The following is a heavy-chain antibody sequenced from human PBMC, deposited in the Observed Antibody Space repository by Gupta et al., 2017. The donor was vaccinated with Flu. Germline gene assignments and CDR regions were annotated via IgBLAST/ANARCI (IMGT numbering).Heavy chain of an antibody. CDR2: VNPHSGST. CDR1: GYSFTDCY. D-gene: IGHD2-15*01. V-gene: IGHV1-2*06. J-gene: IGHJ5*02. Sequence: VQLVQSGADVGKPGASVKVSCKASGYSFTDCYIHWVRQAPGQGLEWMGRVNPHSGSTNYEHKFQGRVTLAMDTSISTAYMELTRLRSDDTAVYYCARERFCNTDSCYRWFDPWGQGTLVIVAS. CDR3: ARERFCNTDSCYRWFDP.